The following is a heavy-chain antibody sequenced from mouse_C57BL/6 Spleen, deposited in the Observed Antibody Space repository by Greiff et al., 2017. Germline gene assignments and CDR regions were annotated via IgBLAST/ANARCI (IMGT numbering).Heavy chain of an antibody. D-gene: IGHD2-14*01. J-gene: IGHJ3*01. CDR3: ARHPPRQAGTVPEFAY. CDR2: FYPGSGSI. Sequence: VQLQQSGAELVKPGASVKLSCKASGYTFTEYTIHWVKQRSGQGLEWIGCFYPGSGSIKYNEKFKDKATLTADKSSSTVYMELSRLTSEDSAVYFCARHPPRQAGTVPEFAYWGQGTLVTVSA. CDR1: GYTFTEYT. V-gene: IGHV1-62-2*01.